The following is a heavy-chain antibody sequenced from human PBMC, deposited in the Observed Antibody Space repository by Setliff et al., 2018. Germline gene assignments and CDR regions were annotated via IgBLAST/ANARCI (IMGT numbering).Heavy chain of an antibody. V-gene: IGHV3-30*10. CDR2: ISYDGSNK. CDR3: AREPFPYYFDY. J-gene: IGHJ4*02. CDR1: GFTFSSYA. Sequence: GGSLRLSCAASGFTFSSYAMHWVRQAPGRGLEWVAVISYDGSNKYYTDSVKGRFTISRDNSKNTLYLQMNGLRAEDTAVYYCAREPFPYYFDYWGQGILVTVSS.